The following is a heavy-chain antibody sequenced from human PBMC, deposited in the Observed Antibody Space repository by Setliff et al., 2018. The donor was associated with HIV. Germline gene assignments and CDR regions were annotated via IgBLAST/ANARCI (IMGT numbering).Heavy chain of an antibody. Sequence: SETLSVTCTVSGGDYYWGWIRQPPGKGLEWIGTIYYSGSTYYNPSLKSRVTISVDTSKNQFSLKLSSVTAADTTVYYCARHSGLGGYYSPFDYWGPGTLVTVSS. D-gene: IGHD3-22*01. CDR3: ARHSGLGGYYSPFDY. V-gene: IGHV4-39*01. CDR1: GGDYY. J-gene: IGHJ4*02. CDR2: IYYSGST.